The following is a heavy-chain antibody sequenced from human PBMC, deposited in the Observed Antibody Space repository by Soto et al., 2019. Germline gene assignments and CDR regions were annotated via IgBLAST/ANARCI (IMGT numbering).Heavy chain of an antibody. CDR1: GVTFKRYS. CDR2: ISSTTNYI. J-gene: IGHJ4*02. Sequence: GGSPGICSAASGVTFKRYSMNWVRQAPGKGLEWVSSISSTTNYIYYGDSMKGRFTISRDNAKNSLYLEMNSLRAEDTAVYYCARESEDLTSNFDYCGQGTLVTVYS. CDR3: ARESEDLTSNFDY. V-gene: IGHV3-21*06.